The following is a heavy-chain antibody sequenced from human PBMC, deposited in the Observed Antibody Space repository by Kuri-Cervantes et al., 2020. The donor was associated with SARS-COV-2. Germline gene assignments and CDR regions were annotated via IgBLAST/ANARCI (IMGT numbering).Heavy chain of an antibody. Sequence: SVKVSCKASGGTFSSYAISWVRQAPGQGLEWVGGIIPIFGTANYAQKFQGRVTITTDESTSTAYMELSSLRSEDTAVYYCARGVLSSSSWTYYYYYYMDVWGKGTTVTVSS. J-gene: IGHJ6*03. CDR1: GGTFSSYA. CDR3: ARGVLSSSSWTYYYYYYMDV. CDR2: IIPIFGTA. D-gene: IGHD6-13*01. V-gene: IGHV1-69*05.